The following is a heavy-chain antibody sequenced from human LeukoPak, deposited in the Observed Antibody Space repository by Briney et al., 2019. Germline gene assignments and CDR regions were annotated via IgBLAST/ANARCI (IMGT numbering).Heavy chain of an antibody. CDR3: ARGAIAAAGTGVDY. Sequence: SETLSLTCTVSGVSVSSGSYYWSWIRQPPGKGLEWIGYIYYSGSTNYNPSLKSRVTISVDTSKNQFSLKLSSVTAADTAVYYCARGAIAAAGTGVDYWGQGTLVTVSS. CDR1: GVSVSSGSYY. D-gene: IGHD6-13*01. V-gene: IGHV4-61*01. CDR2: IYYSGST. J-gene: IGHJ4*02.